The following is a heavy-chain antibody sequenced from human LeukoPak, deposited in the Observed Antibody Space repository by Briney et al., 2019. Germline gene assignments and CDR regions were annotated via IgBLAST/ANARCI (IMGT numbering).Heavy chain of an antibody. Sequence: PSETLSLTCTVSGGSISSGDYYWSWIRQPPGKGLVWIGYIYYSGSTYYNPSLKSRVTISVDTSKNQFSLKLSSVTAADTAVYYCARCGYSGYDSSPTFDPWGQGTLVTVSS. CDR3: ARCGYSGYDSSPTFDP. D-gene: IGHD5-12*01. CDR1: GGSISSGDYY. J-gene: IGHJ5*02. V-gene: IGHV4-30-4*01. CDR2: IYYSGST.